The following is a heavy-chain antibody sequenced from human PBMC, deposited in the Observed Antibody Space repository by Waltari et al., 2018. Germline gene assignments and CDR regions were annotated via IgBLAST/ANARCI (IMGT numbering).Heavy chain of an antibody. Sequence: EVQLVQSGAEVKKPGESLKISCQASGYTFTLHWIGWVRQTPGKGLEWMGIIYPGDADLGYRPSFQGQVSISADKSMKTAYLQWSSLKASDSGMYYCARRNSSGAYGHSHPFDLWGQGTLVTVSS. CDR2: IYPGDADL. J-gene: IGHJ4*02. CDR1: GYTFTLHW. CDR3: ARRNSSGAYGHSHPFDL. V-gene: IGHV5-51*03. D-gene: IGHD3-22*01.